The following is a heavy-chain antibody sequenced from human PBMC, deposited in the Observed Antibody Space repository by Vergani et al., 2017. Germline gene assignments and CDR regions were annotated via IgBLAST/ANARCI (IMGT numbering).Heavy chain of an antibody. D-gene: IGHD6-13*01. Sequence: QVQLQESGPGLVKPSQTLSLTCTVSGGSISSGSYYWSWIRQPAGKGLEWIGRIYTSGSTNYNPSLKSRVTMSVDTYKNQFSLKLSSVIAADTAVYYCARSHSTSWFPTNWFDPWGQGTLVTVSS. CDR3: ARSHSTSWFPTNWFDP. CDR1: GGSISSGSYY. V-gene: IGHV4-61*02. J-gene: IGHJ5*02. CDR2: IYTSGST.